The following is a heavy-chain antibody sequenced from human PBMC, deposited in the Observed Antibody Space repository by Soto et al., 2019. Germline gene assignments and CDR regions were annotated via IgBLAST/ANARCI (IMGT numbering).Heavy chain of an antibody. V-gene: IGHV3-74*01. Sequence: GGSLRLSCAASGFTFSFYWMHWVRQAPGKGLVWVSLVNSDGSITSYAESVKGRFTIFRDNAKNTLYLQMNRLRAEDTAVYYCFRGSYYGGPWGGDYWGQGSLVTVSS. D-gene: IGHD3-22*01. CDR1: GFTFSFYW. CDR3: FRGSYYGGPWGGDY. CDR2: VNSDGSIT. J-gene: IGHJ4*02.